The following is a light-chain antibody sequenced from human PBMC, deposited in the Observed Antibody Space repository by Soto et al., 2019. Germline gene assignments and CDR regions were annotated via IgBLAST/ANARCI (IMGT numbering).Light chain of an antibody. J-gene: IGLJ1*01. CDR1: RSDVGNYNF. CDR2: DGS. CDR3: CSYAITNTYV. V-gene: IGLV2-23*01. Sequence: QSVLTQPASVSGSPGQSITISSTGTRSDVGNYNFVSWYQHHPGKAPNLLIYDGSQRPSGVSNRFSGSKSGDTASLTISGLQAEDEADYYFCSYAITNTYVFGTGTKVT.